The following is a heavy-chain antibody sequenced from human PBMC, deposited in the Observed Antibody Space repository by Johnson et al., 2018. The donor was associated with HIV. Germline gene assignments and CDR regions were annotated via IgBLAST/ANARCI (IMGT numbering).Heavy chain of an antibody. D-gene: IGHD1-26*01. CDR2: IKSKTDGGTT. Sequence: EVQLVESGGGVVQPGRYLRLSCAVSGIIFSHYGMHWVRQAPGKGLEWVGRIKSKTDGGTTDYAAPVKGRFTISRDNSKNTLYLQMNSLKTEDTALYYCTTDVPGGPYYNAFDIWGQGTMVTVSS. J-gene: IGHJ3*02. CDR3: TTDVPGGPYYNAFDI. CDR1: GIIFSHYG. V-gene: IGHV3-15*01.